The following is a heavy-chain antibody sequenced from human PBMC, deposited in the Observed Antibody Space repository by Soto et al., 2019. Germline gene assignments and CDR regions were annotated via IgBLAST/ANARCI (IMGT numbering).Heavy chain of an antibody. CDR1: GFTFSSYG. J-gene: IGHJ4*02. CDR3: AGVDYYGSGSYYFDY. V-gene: IGHV3-33*01. CDR2: IWYDGSNK. D-gene: IGHD3-10*01. Sequence: QVQLVESGGGVVQPGRSLRLSCAASGFTFSSYGMHWVRQAPGKGLEWVALIWYDGSNKYYADSVKGRFTISRDNSKNTLYLQMNSLRAEDTAVYYCAGVDYYGSGSYYFDYWGQETLVTVSS.